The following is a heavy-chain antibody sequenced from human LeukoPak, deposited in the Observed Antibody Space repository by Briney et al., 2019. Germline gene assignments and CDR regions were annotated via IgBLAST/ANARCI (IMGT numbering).Heavy chain of an antibody. D-gene: IGHD3-22*01. CDR1: VYTFIDYY. V-gene: IGHV1-2*02. CDR3: ARGHSRGYSNSLDP. CDR2: INPNNCCT. Sequence: ASVKVSCKASVYTFIDYYIHWVRQAPGRGLESMGWINPNNCCTNYAPKFQGRVTMTTDTHIRTGYMDLNGLTSDDTAVYYWARGHSRGYSNSLDPWGQGTLVTVSS. J-gene: IGHJ5*02.